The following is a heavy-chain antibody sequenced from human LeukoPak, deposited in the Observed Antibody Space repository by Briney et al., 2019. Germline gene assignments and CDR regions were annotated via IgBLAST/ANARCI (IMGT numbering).Heavy chain of an antibody. CDR1: GFSLSTSGVG. V-gene: IGHV2-5*02. D-gene: IGHD6-13*01. CDR3: AHTTRPKQLVYFQH. J-gene: IGHJ1*01. Sequence: SGPTLVNPTQTLTLTCTFSGFSLSTSGVGVGWIRQPPGKALEWLALIYWDDDKRYSPSLKSRLTITKDTSKNQVVLTVTNMDPVDTATYYCAHTTRPKQLVYFQHWGQGTLVTVSS. CDR2: IYWDDDK.